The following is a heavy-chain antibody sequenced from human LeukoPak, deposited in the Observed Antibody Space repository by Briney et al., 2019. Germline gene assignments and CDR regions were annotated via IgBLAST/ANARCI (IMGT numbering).Heavy chain of an antibody. CDR2: IYYSGST. Sequence: KPSETLSLTCTVSGGSISSYYWSWIRQPPGKGLEWIGYIYYSGSTNYNPSLKSRVTISVDTSKNQFSLKLSSVTAADTAVYYCARHSWLATQDFDYWGQGTLVTVSS. J-gene: IGHJ4*02. V-gene: IGHV4-59*08. D-gene: IGHD5-12*01. CDR3: ARHSWLATQDFDY. CDR1: GGSISSYY.